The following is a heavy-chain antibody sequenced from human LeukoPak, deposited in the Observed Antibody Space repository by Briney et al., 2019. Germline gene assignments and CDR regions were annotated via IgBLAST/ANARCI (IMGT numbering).Heavy chain of an antibody. CDR2: IWYDGSNK. CDR1: GFTFSSYS. J-gene: IGHJ3*02. V-gene: IGHV3-33*08. Sequence: GGSLRLSCAASGFTFSSYSMNWVRQAPGKGLEWVAVIWYDGSNKYYADSVKGRFTISRDNSKNTLYLQMNSLRAEDTAVYYCAVREAAFDIWGQGTMVTVSS. D-gene: IGHD1-26*01. CDR3: AVREAAFDI.